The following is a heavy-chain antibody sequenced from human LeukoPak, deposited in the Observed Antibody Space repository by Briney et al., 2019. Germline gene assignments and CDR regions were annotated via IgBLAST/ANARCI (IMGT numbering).Heavy chain of an antibody. CDR3: AELGEQIDF. CDR2: ISSSGSTI. J-gene: IGHJ4*02. CDR1: GLTFSSYE. D-gene: IGHD3-16*01. V-gene: IGHV3-48*03. Sequence: GGSLRLSCAASGLTFSSYEVNWVRPPRGKGMECGTYISSSGSTIYYAVSVKGRFSISRENAKNSVYLQMNSLRVEDTAVYYCAELGEQIDFWGQGTLVTVSS.